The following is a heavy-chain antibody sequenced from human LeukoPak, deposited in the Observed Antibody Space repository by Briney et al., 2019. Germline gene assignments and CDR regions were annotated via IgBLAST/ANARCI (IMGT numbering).Heavy chain of an antibody. Sequence: GRSLRLSCAASGFTFSSYAMHWVRQAPGKGLEWVALISYDGSNKYYADSVKGRFTISRDNFKNTLYLQMNSLRAEDTAVYFCARDRLEWLCAVSYYMDVWGKGTTVTVSS. V-gene: IGHV3-30*04. CDR3: ARDRLEWLCAVSYYMDV. CDR2: ISYDGSNK. CDR1: GFTFSSYA. J-gene: IGHJ6*03. D-gene: IGHD3-3*01.